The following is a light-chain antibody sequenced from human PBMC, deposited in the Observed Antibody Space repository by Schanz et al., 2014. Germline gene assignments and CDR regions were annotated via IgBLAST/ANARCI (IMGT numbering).Light chain of an antibody. CDR2: EVN. V-gene: IGLV2-8*01. CDR3: CSYSHSRTFVL. J-gene: IGLJ2*01. CDR1: SSDVGGYNY. Sequence: QSALTQPPSASGSPGQSVTISCSGTSSDVGGYNYVSWYQQYPGKAPKVMIYEVNNRPSGVPDRFSGSKSGNTASLTISGLQAEDEATYYCCSYSHSRTFVLFGGGTKLTVL.